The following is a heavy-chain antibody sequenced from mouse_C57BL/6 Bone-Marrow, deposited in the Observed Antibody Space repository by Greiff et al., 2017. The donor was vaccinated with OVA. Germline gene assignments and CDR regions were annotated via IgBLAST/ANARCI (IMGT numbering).Heavy chain of an antibody. CDR2: INPNNGGT. CDR3: AQEDAMDY. J-gene: IGHJ4*01. V-gene: IGHV1-26*01. CDR1: GYTFTDYY. Sequence: VQLQQSGPELVKPGASVKISCKASGYTFTDYYMNWVKQSHGKSLEWIGDINPNNGGTSYNQKFKGKATLTVDKSSSTAYMELRSLTSEDSAVYYCAQEDAMDYWGQGTSVTVSS.